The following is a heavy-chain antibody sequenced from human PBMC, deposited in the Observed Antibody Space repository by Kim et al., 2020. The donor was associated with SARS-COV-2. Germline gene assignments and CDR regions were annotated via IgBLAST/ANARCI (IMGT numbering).Heavy chain of an antibody. D-gene: IGHD3-10*01. CDR2: ISSSGSTI. Sequence: GGSLRLSCAASGFTFSDYYMSWIRQAPAKGLEWVSYISSSGSTIYYADSVKGRFTISRDNAKNSLYLQMNSLRAEDTAVYYCARFYYGSGSYYMGYYYYYGMDVWGQGTTVTVSS. V-gene: IGHV3-11*04. CDR1: GFTFSDYY. CDR3: ARFYYGSGSYYMGYYYYYGMDV. J-gene: IGHJ6*02.